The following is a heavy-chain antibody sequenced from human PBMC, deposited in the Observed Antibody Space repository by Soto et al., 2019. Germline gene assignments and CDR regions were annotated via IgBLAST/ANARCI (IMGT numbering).Heavy chain of an antibody. CDR3: ARDLPRYCSSTSCYNYYGMDV. D-gene: IGHD2-2*02. V-gene: IGHV3-21*01. CDR2: ISSSSSYI. J-gene: IGHJ6*02. Sequence: GGSLRLSCAASGFTFSSYSMNWVRQAPGKGLERVSSISSSSSYIYYADSVKGRFTISRDNAKNSLYLQMNSLRAEDTAVYYCARDLPRYCSSTSCYNYYGMDVWGQGTTVTVSS. CDR1: GFTFSSYS.